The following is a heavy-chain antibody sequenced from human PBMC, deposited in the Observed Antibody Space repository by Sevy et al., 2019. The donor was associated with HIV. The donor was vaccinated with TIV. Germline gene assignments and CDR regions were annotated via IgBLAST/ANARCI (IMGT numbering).Heavy chain of an antibody. CDR1: GYTFTSYD. J-gene: IGHJ6*02. CDR2: MNPNSGNT. V-gene: IGHV1-8*01. D-gene: IGHD3-22*01. CDR3: ARGDSPVGYYYYGMDV. Sequence: ASVKVSCKASGYTFTSYDINWVRQATGQGLEWMGWMNPNSGNTGYAQKFQGRVTMTRNTSISTAYKELSSLRSEDTAVYYCARGDSPVGYYYYGMDVWGQGTTVTVSS.